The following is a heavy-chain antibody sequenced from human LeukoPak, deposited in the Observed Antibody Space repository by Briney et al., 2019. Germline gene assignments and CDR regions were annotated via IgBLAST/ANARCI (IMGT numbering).Heavy chain of an antibody. Sequence: GGSLRLSCAASGFTFSSYWMSWVRQAPGKGLEWVAHIKQDGSEKYYVDSVKGRFTTSRDNAKNSLYLQMNSLRAEDTAVYYCARDLNEAYFDYWGQGTLVTVSS. J-gene: IGHJ4*02. CDR2: IKQDGSEK. V-gene: IGHV3-7*01. CDR3: ARDLNEAYFDY. CDR1: GFTFSSYW.